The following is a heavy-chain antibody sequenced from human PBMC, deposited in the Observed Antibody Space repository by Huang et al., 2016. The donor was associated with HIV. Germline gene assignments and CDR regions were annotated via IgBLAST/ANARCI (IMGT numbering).Heavy chain of an antibody. V-gene: IGHV4-34*01. CDR2: INHMEST. CDR1: GGSFSGYY. J-gene: IGHJ6*03. CDR3: ARGQGGYYYYYMDV. Sequence: QVQLQQWGAGLLRPSETLSLTCAVYGGSFSGYYGTWIRQPPGKGLEWIGEINHMESTNYNPSLKSRVTISVDTSRNQFSLTLTAVTAADTAVYYCARGQGGYYYYYMDVWGKGTTVTASS.